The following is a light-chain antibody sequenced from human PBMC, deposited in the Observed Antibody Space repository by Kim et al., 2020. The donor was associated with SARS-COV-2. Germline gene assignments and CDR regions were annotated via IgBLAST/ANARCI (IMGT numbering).Light chain of an antibody. V-gene: IGKV3-20*01. CDR1: QSVGGNY. CDR2: SAS. CDR3: QQLGDSPRT. Sequence: EVVLTQSPGTLSLSPGERATLSCRASQSVGGNYLAWYQQKRGQATRLLIYSASTRATGIPDRFSGSGSGTDFTLTINRLEPEDFAVYYCQQLGDSPRTFGQGTKVEIK. J-gene: IGKJ1*01.